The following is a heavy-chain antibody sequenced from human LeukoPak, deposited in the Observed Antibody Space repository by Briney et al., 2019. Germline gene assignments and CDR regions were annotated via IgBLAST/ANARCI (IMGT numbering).Heavy chain of an antibody. CDR3: ARGGELGTFDY. Sequence: GGSLRLSCAASGFTFSSYAMHWVRQAPRKGLEYVSVINSNGDSTYYANSVKGRFTISRDNSKNTLYLQMGSLRAEDMAVYYCARGGELGTFDYWGQGTLVTVSS. CDR1: GFTFSSYA. V-gene: IGHV3-64*01. J-gene: IGHJ4*02. CDR2: INSNGDST. D-gene: IGHD1-26*01.